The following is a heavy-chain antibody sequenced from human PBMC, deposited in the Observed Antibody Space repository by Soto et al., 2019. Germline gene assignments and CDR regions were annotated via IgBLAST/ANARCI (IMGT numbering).Heavy chain of an antibody. Sequence: QVQLVQSGAEVKKPGSSVKVSCKASGGTFSSFVTSWVRQAPGQGLEWMGRIITSIGTINYAQKSQGRVTITADKATSTAYMELSSLRSDDTAVYYCAREGDMKFHSDSSDEPGYWGQGTLVTVSS. J-gene: IGHJ4*02. CDR1: GGTFSSFV. CDR3: AREGDMKFHSDSSDEPGY. D-gene: IGHD3-22*01. V-gene: IGHV1-69*08. CDR2: IITSIGTI.